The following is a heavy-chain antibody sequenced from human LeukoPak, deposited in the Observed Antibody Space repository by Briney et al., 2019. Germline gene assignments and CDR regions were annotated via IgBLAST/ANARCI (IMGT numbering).Heavy chain of an antibody. Sequence: PGGSLRLSCVGSGFTFSSHDMGWVRRAPGKGLEWVSALIGSGSTAFHADSVKGRFTISRDNSKSTLYLQMNSLRAEDTAVYYCARAHCGSASCSRVEYWGQGTLVIVSS. J-gene: IGHJ4*02. CDR3: ARAHCGSASCSRVEY. CDR2: LIGSGSTA. D-gene: IGHD2-2*01. CDR1: GFTFSSHD. V-gene: IGHV3-23*01.